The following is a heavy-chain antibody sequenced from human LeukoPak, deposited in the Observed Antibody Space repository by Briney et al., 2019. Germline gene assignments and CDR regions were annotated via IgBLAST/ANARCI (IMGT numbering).Heavy chain of an antibody. V-gene: IGHV1-46*01. CDR3: ARDLCSGGSCHSGHLLNYYYYGMDV. CDR1: GYSFTSNY. D-gene: IGHD2-15*01. CDR2: IYPRDGST. J-gene: IGHJ6*02. Sequence: ASVKVSCKASGYSFTSNYIHWVRQAPGQGLEWMGVIYPRDGSTSYAQKFQGRVTITRDTSASTAYMELSSLRSEDTAVYYCARDLCSGGSCHSGHLLNYYYYGMDVWGQGTTVTVSS.